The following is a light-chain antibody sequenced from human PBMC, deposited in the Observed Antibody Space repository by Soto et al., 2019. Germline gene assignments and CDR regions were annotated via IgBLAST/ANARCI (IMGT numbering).Light chain of an antibody. CDR3: CSYTSSNSYV. V-gene: IGLV2-14*01. J-gene: IGLJ1*01. Sequence: QSALTQPASVSGSPGQSITISCTGTSSDVGGYIHVSWYQQHPGKAPKLMIYEVSNRPSGVSDRFSGSKSGNTASLTISALQAEDEDDYYSCSYTSSNSYVFGTGTKLTVL. CDR1: SSDVGGYIH. CDR2: EVS.